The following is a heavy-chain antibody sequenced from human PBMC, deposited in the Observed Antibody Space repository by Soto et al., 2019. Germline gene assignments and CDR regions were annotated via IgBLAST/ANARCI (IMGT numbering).Heavy chain of an antibody. J-gene: IGHJ4*02. Sequence: SETLSLTCAVYGGSFSGYYWSWIRQPPGKGLEWIGEINHSGSTNYNPSLKSRVTISVDTSKNQFSLKLSSVTAADTAVYYCAREGHMTTVTTFDYWGQGTLVTVSS. V-gene: IGHV4-34*01. CDR2: INHSGST. CDR3: AREGHMTTVTTFDY. CDR1: GGSFSGYY. D-gene: IGHD4-17*01.